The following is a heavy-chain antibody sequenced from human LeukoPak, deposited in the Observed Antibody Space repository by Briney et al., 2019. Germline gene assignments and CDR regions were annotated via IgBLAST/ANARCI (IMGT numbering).Heavy chain of an antibody. V-gene: IGHV1-8*03. D-gene: IGHD3-22*01. J-gene: IGHJ4*02. CDR1: GYTFTSYD. CDR3: ARVLVPRDSSGYYKTFDY. CDR2: MNPNSGNT. Sequence: GASVKVSCKASGYTFTSYDINWVRQATGQGLEWMGWMNPNSGNTGYAQKFQGRVTITRNTSISTAYMELRSLRSDDTAVYYCARVLVPRDSSGYYKTFDYWGQGTLVTVSS.